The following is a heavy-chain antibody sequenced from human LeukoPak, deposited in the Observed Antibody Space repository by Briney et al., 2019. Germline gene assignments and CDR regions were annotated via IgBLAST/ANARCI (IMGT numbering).Heavy chain of an antibody. Sequence: SETLSLTCTVSGGSISSYYWSWIRQPPGKGLEWIGYIYYSGSTNYNPSLKSRVTISVDTSKNQFSLKLSSVTAADTAVYYCASLAVAGSYDAFDIWGQGTVVTVSS. V-gene: IGHV4-59*08. J-gene: IGHJ3*02. CDR2: IYYSGST. CDR3: ASLAVAGSYDAFDI. CDR1: GGSISSYY. D-gene: IGHD6-19*01.